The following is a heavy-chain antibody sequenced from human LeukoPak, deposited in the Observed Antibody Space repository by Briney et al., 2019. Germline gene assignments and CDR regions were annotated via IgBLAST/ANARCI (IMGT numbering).Heavy chain of an antibody. CDR1: GYTFTGYY. CDR3: ASNLLAGYLKGNYFDY. J-gene: IGHJ4*02. V-gene: IGHV1-69*06. Sequence: ASVKVSCKASGYTFTGYYMHWVRQAPGQGLEWMGGIIPIFGTANYAQKFQGRVTITADKSTSTAYMELSSLRSEDTAVYYCASNLLAGYLKGNYFDYWGQGTLVTVSS. CDR2: IIPIFGTA. D-gene: IGHD3-9*01.